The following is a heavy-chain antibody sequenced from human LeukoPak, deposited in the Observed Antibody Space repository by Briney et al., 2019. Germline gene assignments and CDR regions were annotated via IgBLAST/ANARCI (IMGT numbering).Heavy chain of an antibody. CDR1: GFTFSSYS. J-gene: IGHJ6*03. CDR3: AKTDYDSSGYDRFYYYYMDV. CDR2: ISSSSSTI. D-gene: IGHD3-22*01. Sequence: PGGSLRLSCAASGFTFSSYSMNWVRQAPGKGLEWVSYISSSSSTIYYADSVKGRFTISRDNAKNSLYLKMNSLRAEDTAVYYCAKTDYDSSGYDRFYYYYMDVWGKGTTVTVSS. V-gene: IGHV3-48*01.